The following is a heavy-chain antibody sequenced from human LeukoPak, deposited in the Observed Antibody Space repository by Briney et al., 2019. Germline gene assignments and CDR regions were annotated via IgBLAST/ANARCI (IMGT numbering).Heavy chain of an antibody. Sequence: GGSLRLSCAASGFTFDDYAMHWVRQAPGKGLEWVSLISWDGGSTYYADSVKGRFTTSRDNARNSLFLQMNSLRAEDTAVYYSARLFGGVTTFDSGGQGALATVPS. CDR3: ARLFGGVTTFDS. J-gene: IGHJ4*02. V-gene: IGHV3-43D*03. D-gene: IGHD3-10*01. CDR2: ISWDGGST. CDR1: GFTFDDYA.